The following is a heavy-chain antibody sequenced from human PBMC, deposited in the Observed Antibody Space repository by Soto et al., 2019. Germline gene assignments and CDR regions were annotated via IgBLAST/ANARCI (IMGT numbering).Heavy chain of an antibody. J-gene: IGHJ4*02. Sequence: EVQLLESGGGLVQPGGSLRLSCAASGFSFNSYAMSWVRQAPGKGLEWVSGISGSGGSTYYADSVKGRFTISRDNYKNTLYLQMNSLRAEDTAIYYCAKGRLYSSSSAPFDCWGQGTLVTVSS. V-gene: IGHV3-23*01. CDR3: AKGRLYSSSSAPFDC. CDR2: ISGSGGST. D-gene: IGHD6-6*01. CDR1: GFSFNSYA.